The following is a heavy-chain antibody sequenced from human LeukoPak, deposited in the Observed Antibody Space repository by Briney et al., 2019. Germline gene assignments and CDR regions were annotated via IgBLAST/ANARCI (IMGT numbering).Heavy chain of an antibody. CDR1: GYTFTGHY. J-gene: IGHJ3*02. D-gene: IGHD6-13*01. CDR2: INPNSGGT. Sequence: ASVKVSCEASGYTFTGHYMHWVRQAPGQGLKWMGWINPNSGGTNYAQKFQGRVTMTTDTSISTAYMEVNRLLSDDTAVYYCARGGQGAGAPRAFDNWGQGTMVTVSS. CDR3: ARGGQGAGAPRAFDN. V-gene: IGHV1-2*02.